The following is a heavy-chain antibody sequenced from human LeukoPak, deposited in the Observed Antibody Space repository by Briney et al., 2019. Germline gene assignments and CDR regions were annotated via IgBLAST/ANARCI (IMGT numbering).Heavy chain of an antibody. V-gene: IGHV4-59*08. CDR1: GGSISTYY. D-gene: IGHD5-12*01. CDR2: IYYSGST. Sequence: SETLSLTCPVSGGSISTYYWSWIRQPPGKGLEWIGYIYYSGSTNYNPSLKGRVTISVDTSKNQFSLKLSSVTAADTAVYYCARRGYDFAFDIWGQGTMVTVSS. CDR3: ARRGYDFAFDI. J-gene: IGHJ3*02.